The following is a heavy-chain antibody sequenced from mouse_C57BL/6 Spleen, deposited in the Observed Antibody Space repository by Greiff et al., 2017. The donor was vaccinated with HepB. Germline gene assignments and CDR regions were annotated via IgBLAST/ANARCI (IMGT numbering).Heavy chain of an antibody. D-gene: IGHD2-4*01. J-gene: IGHJ4*01. CDR2: IRSKSNNYAT. CDR3: VRHYDYDEGRKAMDY. CDR1: GFSFNTYA. V-gene: IGHV10-1*01. Sequence: EVKFEESGGGLVQPKGSLKLSCAASGFSFNTYAMNWVRQAPGKGLEWVARIRSKSNNYATYYADSVKDRFTISRDDSESMLYLQMNNLKTEDTAMYYCVRHYDYDEGRKAMDYWGQGTSVTVSS.